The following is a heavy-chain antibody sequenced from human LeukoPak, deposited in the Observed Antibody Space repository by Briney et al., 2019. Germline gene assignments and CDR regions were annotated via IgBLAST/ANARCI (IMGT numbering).Heavy chain of an antibody. D-gene: IGHD3-10*01. Sequence: SETLSLTCTVSGGSISSGGCYWSWIRQPPGKGLEWIGYIYHSGSTYYNPSLKSRVTISVDRSKNQFSLKLSSVTAADTAVYYCARESAMVRGVTTFDYWGQGTLVTVSS. V-gene: IGHV4-30-2*01. J-gene: IGHJ4*02. CDR2: IYHSGST. CDR1: GGSISSGGCY. CDR3: ARESAMVRGVTTFDY.